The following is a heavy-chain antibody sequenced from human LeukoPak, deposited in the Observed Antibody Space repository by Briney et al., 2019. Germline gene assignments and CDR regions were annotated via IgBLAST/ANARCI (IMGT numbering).Heavy chain of an antibody. Sequence: GSLRLSCAASGFTFSSYAMSWVRQAPGKGLEWIGYMYNRGSTIYNPSLKSRVTISTDTSKNQFSLRLTSVTAADTAVYYCARAEKAVTGTLDSWGQGTLITVSS. CDR2: MYNRGST. V-gene: IGHV4-59*01. D-gene: IGHD6-19*01. J-gene: IGHJ4*02. CDR3: ARAEKAVTGTLDS. CDR1: GFTFSSYA.